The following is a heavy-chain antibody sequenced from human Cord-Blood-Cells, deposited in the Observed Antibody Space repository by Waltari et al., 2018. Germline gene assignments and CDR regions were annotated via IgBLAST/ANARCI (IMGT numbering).Heavy chain of an antibody. Sequence: QVQLQQWGAGLLKPSETLSLTCAVYGGSFSGYYWSWIRQPPGKGLEWIGEINQSGSTNYNPSLKSRVTISVDTSKNQFSLKLSSVTAADTAVYYCARHNWGDPLFDYWGQGTLVTVSS. CDR2: INQSGST. CDR3: ARHNWGDPLFDY. J-gene: IGHJ4*02. CDR1: GGSFSGYY. V-gene: IGHV4-34*01. D-gene: IGHD7-27*01.